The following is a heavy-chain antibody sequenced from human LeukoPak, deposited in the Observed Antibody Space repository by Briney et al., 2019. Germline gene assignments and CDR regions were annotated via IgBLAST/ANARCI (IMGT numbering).Heavy chain of an antibody. J-gene: IGHJ5*02. D-gene: IGHD6-6*01. Sequence: PGGSLRLSCAASGVTFSSSTMNWVRQAPGKGLEWVSSISSSNIYYADSVKGRFSISRDNARNSLYLQMNSLRAEDTAVYYCANSSSSRGVVNWFDPWGQGTLVTVSS. V-gene: IGHV3-21*01. CDR3: ANSSSSRGVVNWFDP. CDR2: ISSSNI. CDR1: GVTFSSST.